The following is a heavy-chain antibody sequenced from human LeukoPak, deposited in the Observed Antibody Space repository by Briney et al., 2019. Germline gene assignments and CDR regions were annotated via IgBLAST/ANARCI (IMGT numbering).Heavy chain of an antibody. D-gene: IGHD6-19*01. CDR3: ATDRPGGGWSFDY. Sequence: GGSLRLSCAASGFTFSSYAKSWVRQAPGKGLEWVSAISGSGGSTYYADSVKGRFTISRDNSKNTLYLQMNSLRAEDTAVYYCATDRPGGGWSFDYWGQGTLVTVSS. CDR2: ISGSGGST. V-gene: IGHV3-23*01. J-gene: IGHJ4*02. CDR1: GFTFSSYA.